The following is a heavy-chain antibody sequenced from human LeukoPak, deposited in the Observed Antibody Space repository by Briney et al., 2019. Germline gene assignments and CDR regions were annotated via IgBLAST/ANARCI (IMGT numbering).Heavy chain of an antibody. CDR3: AREAAVPAAMLPSFLHYYYYMDV. Sequence: GASVKVSCKASGGSFSSYAISWVRQAPGQGLEWMGGILPIVNTADYAQKFQGRVTITADESTSTAYMDLSSLRSEDTAVYYCAREAAVPAAMLPSFLHYYYYMDVWGKGTTVTVSS. D-gene: IGHD2-2*01. CDR2: ILPIVNTA. J-gene: IGHJ6*03. CDR1: GGSFSSYA. V-gene: IGHV1-69*13.